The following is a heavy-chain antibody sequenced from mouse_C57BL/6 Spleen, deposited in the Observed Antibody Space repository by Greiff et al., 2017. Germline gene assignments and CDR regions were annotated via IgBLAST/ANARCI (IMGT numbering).Heavy chain of an antibody. CDR2: INPSSGYT. Sequence: QVQPTESGAEPAKPGASVKLSRKASGYTLTSYWLHWVKQRPGQGLGWIGYINPSSGYTKYNQKLKDKAQLTADKSSSTAYMQLSSLTYEDSAVYNCARKGYWGQGTLVTVSA. J-gene: IGHJ3*01. CDR3: ARKGY. V-gene: IGHV1-7*01. CDR1: GYTLTSYW.